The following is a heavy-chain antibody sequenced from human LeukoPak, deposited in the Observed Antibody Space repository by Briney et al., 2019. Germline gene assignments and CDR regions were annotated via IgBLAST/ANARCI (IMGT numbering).Heavy chain of an antibody. CDR3: ARVGPHYDFWSGYSPHVFDY. CDR1: GFTFSSYA. Sequence: GGSLRLSCGASGFTFSSYAMCWVRQAPGKGLEWVANIKQDGSEKYYVDSVKGRFTISRDNAKNSLYLQMNSLRAEDTAVYYCARVGPHYDFWSGYSPHVFDYWGQGTLVTVSS. D-gene: IGHD3-3*01. CDR2: IKQDGSEK. J-gene: IGHJ4*02. V-gene: IGHV3-7*01.